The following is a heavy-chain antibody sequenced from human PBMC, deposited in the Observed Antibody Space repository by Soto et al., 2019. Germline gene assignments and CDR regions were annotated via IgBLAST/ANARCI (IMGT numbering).Heavy chain of an antibody. CDR1: RVSISDYF. CDR2: IFHTGST. V-gene: IGHV4-4*09. J-gene: IGHJ5*02. Sequence: QVQLQESGPGLVKPSETLSLTCTVSRVSISDYFWSWIRQAPGKGLEWIGYIFHTGSTNYNPSLKGRVTISLDTSKKQFSLQLNSVTAADTAVYYCATQRLCTGGHCWNWFDPWGQGTLVTVSS. CDR3: ATQRLCTGGHCWNWFDP. D-gene: IGHD2-8*02.